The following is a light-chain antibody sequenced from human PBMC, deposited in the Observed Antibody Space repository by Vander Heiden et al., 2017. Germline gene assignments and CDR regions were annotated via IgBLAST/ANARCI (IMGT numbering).Light chain of an antibody. CDR1: QSVLYSSNNKNY. CDR2: WAS. Sequence: DVVMTQSPDSLSVSLGERATINCKSSQSVLYSSNNKNYLVWYQQKPGQPPKLLIYWASTREYGVPDRFSGSGSGTDFTLTISSLQAEDVAVYYWQQYYSTITFGQGTPLEIK. V-gene: IGKV4-1*01. J-gene: IGKJ5*01. CDR3: QQYYSTIT.